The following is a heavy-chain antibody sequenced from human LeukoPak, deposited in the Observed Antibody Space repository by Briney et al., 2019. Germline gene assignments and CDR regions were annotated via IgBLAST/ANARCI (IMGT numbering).Heavy chain of an antibody. CDR1: GFTFSSYW. D-gene: IGHD4/OR15-4a*01. CDR3: ASFIGASLNYFDY. J-gene: IGHJ4*02. V-gene: IGHV3-7*03. CDR2: IKQDGSEK. Sequence: GGSLRLSCAASGFTFSSYWMSWVRQAPGKGMGWVANIKQDGSEKYYVDSVKGRVTISRDNAKNSLYLQMNSLRAEDTAVYYCASFIGASLNYFDYWGQGTLVTVSS.